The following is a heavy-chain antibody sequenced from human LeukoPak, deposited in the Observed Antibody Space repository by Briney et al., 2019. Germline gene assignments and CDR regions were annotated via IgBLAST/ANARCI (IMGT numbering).Heavy chain of an antibody. Sequence: PSETLSHTCTVSGGSINSYYWSWIRQPPGKGLEWIGYIFYSGSTHYNPSLKSRVTISVDTSRKQFSLRLSSVTAADTAVYYCATLYYYDSSGYSYYFDYWGQGTLVTVSS. J-gene: IGHJ4*02. CDR3: ATLYYYDSSGYSYYFDY. D-gene: IGHD3-22*01. V-gene: IGHV4-59*01. CDR2: IFYSGST. CDR1: GGSINSYY.